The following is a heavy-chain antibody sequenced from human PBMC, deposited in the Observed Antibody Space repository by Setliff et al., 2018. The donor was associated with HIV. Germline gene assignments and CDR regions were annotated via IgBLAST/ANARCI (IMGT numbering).Heavy chain of an antibody. CDR1: GGSLSYYY. Sequence: KTSETLSLTCSIYGGSLSYYYWSWLRQSPGEGLEWIGEVTDSGGVNYNPSLKSRVTISVDTSKKEFSLKVASVTAADTAVYFCARGRDCDSSNCLLRYYYHYGMDVWGQGTTVTVSS. D-gene: IGHD2-2*01. CDR2: VTDSGGV. J-gene: IGHJ6*02. V-gene: IGHV4-34*01. CDR3: ARGRDCDSSNCLLRYYYHYGMDV.